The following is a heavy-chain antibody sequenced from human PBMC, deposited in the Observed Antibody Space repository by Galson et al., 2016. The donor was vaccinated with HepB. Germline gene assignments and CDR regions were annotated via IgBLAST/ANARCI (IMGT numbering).Heavy chain of an antibody. Sequence: SLRLSCAASGFTFSDYGMHWVRQAPGKGLEWGAVISYDGSKKLYADAVKGRFTISRDNSKKMLYLEMNSLRAEDTAVYYCAREDQLRYYYGLDGWGQGTTVTVSS. CDR2: ISYDGSKK. V-gene: IGHV3-33*01. J-gene: IGHJ6*02. CDR3: AREDQLRYYYGLDG. CDR1: GFTFSDYG. D-gene: IGHD1-1*01.